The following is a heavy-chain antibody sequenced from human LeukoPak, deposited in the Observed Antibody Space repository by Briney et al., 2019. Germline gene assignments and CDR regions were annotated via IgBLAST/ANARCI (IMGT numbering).Heavy chain of an antibody. Sequence: SVKVSCKASGGTFSSYAISWVRQAPGQGLEWMGRIIPILGIANYAQKFQGRVTITADKSTSTAYMELSSLRPEDTAAYYCASRGGYYYYGMDVWGKGTTVTVSS. CDR2: IIPILGIA. J-gene: IGHJ6*04. V-gene: IGHV1-69*04. CDR1: GGTFSSYA. CDR3: ASRGGYYYYGMDV. D-gene: IGHD3-10*01.